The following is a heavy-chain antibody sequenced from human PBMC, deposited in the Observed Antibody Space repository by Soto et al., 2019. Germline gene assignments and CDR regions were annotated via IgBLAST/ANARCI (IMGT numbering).Heavy chain of an antibody. D-gene: IGHD1-20*01. J-gene: IGHJ4*02. Sequence: ASVKVSCKASGYTFTSYAMHWVRQAPGQRLEWMGWINAGNGNTKYSQKFQGRVTITRDTSASTAYMELSSLRSEDTAVYYCARGRLPRETYNWNEDGIKYWGQGTLVTVSS. CDR1: GYTFTSYA. CDR2: INAGNGNT. CDR3: ARGRLPRETYNWNEDGIKY. V-gene: IGHV1-3*01.